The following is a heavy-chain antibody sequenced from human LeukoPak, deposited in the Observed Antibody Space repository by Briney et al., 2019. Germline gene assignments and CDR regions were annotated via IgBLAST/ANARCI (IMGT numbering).Heavy chain of an antibody. Sequence: SETLSLTCTVSGDSISSSTYYWGWIRQPPGKGLEWIGSIYYSGSTYYNPSLKSRVTISVDTSKNQFSLKLSSVTAADTAVYYCARGGEGSSWPKPPFDYWGQGTLVTVSS. V-gene: IGHV4-39*07. D-gene: IGHD6-13*01. CDR3: ARGGEGSSWPKPPFDY. CDR1: GDSISSSTYY. CDR2: IYYSGST. J-gene: IGHJ4*02.